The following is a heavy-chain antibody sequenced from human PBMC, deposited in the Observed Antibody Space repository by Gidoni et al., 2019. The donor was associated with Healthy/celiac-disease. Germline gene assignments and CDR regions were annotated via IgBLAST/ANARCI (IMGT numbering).Heavy chain of an antibody. CDR2: ISGSGGST. V-gene: IGHV3-23*01. CDR3: AKDATIYSSGWRY. Sequence: EVQLLESGGGLVQPGGSLRLSCAASGFTFSSYAMRWVRQAPGKGLEWVAAISGSGGSTYYADSVKGRFTISRDNSKNTLYLQMNSLRAEDTAVYYCAKDATIYSSGWRYWGQGTLVTVSS. D-gene: IGHD6-19*01. CDR1: GFTFSSYA. J-gene: IGHJ4*02.